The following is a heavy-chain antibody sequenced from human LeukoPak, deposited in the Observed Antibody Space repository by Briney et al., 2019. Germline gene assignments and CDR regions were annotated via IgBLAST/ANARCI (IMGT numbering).Heavy chain of an antibody. CDR2: VKSYNAGGTT. V-gene: IGHV3-15*01. D-gene: IGHD3-10*01. CDR1: GFSIENDW. CDR3: TLIQGWGAGSYFLDY. J-gene: IGHJ4*02. Sequence: PGGSLRLSCAVSGFSIENDWMSWVRQAPGKGLEWVGRVKSYNAGGTTHYAAPVKGRFIISRDDSKNMLYLQMDSLKTADTAVYYCTLIQGWGAGSYFLDYWGQGALVTVSS.